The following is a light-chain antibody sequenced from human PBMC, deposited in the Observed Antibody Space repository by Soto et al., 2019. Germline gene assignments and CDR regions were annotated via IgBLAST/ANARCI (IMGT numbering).Light chain of an antibody. CDR2: KVS. J-gene: IGKJ2*01. V-gene: IGKV2-30*01. CDR3: MQGTHWPPGPTRAYT. Sequence: DVVMTQSPLSLPVTLGQPASISCRSSQSLVYSDGNTYLNWFQQRPGQSPRRLIYKVSNRDSGVPDRFGGSGSGTDFTLKISRVEAGDVGVYYCMQGTHWPPGPTRAYTFGQGTKLEIK. CDR1: QSLVYSDGNTY.